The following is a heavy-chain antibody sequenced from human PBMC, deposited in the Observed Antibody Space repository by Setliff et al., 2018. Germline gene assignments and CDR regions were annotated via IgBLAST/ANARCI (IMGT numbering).Heavy chain of an antibody. V-gene: IGHV7-4-1*01. CDR1: GYTFTTYA. D-gene: IGHD3-10*01. CDR3: ARASRFGTTMWRGDYYMDV. J-gene: IGHJ6*03. Sequence: ASVKVSCKASGYTFTTYAMGWMRQAPGQGLEWMGWINTNTGNPSYAQGFTGRFVFSLDTSVSTAYLQIGSLKAEDTAIYYCARASRFGTTMWRGDYYMDVWGKGTTVTVSS. CDR2: INTNTGNP.